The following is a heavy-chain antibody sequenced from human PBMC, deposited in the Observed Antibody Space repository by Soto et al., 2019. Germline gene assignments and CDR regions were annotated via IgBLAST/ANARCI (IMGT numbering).Heavy chain of an antibody. CDR2: IIPLGTSP. J-gene: IGHJ4*02. D-gene: IGHD2-2*02. Sequence: QVQLVQSGAEVKKPGSLVKVSCKASGATYTPFIAYAISWLRQVPGQGLEWMGGIIPLGTSPHYAQGLQDRITISADSSTYTVSLELSSLTSDDTAVYYCAREGRGKKAGYNGLVSLGYWGQGTLVTVSS. CDR3: AREGRGKKAGYNGLVSLGY. V-gene: IGHV1-69*06. CDR1: GATYTPFIAYA.